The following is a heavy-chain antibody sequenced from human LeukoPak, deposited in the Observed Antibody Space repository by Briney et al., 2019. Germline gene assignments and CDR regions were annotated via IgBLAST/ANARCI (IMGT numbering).Heavy chain of an antibody. CDR3: ARDQYGLPGNFDY. V-gene: IGHV3-7*03. CDR2: IKQDGSDK. D-gene: IGHD4-17*01. Sequence: GGSLRLSCAVSGLTFTNTYWISWVRQAPGKGLEWLANIKQDGSDKYYVDSVKGRFTISRDNAKNSLYLQMNSLRAEDTAVYYCARDQYGLPGNFDYWGQGTLVTVSS. J-gene: IGHJ4*02. CDR1: GLTFTNTYW.